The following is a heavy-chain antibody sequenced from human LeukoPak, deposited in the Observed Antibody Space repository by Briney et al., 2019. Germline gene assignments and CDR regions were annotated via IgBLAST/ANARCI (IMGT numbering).Heavy chain of an antibody. J-gene: IGHJ4*02. CDR3: ARLDQNWNYYFDY. V-gene: IGHV3-11*06. CDR2: ISSSSSYT. CDR1: GFTFSDYY. D-gene: IGHD1-7*01. Sequence: PGGSLRLSYAASGFTFSDYYMSWIRKAPGKGLEWVSYISSSSSYTNYADSVKGRFTISRDNAKNSLYLQMNSLRAEDTAVYYCARLDQNWNYYFDYWGQGTLVTVSS.